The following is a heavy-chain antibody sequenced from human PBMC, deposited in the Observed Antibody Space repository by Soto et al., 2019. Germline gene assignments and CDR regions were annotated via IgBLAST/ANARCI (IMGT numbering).Heavy chain of an antibody. CDR1: GGPFTRYA. D-gene: IGHD3-3*01. Sequence: QAQLVQSGAEVRKPGSSVRVSCRASGGPFTRYAVSWVRQAPGQGLEWIGGITPIAETTNYAQKFRGRLSIPGDETTDTVHKELRRLTSDDTAVFFCPRGVAPGQTADPYAFDIWGQGSRVTVSS. CDR3: PRGVAPGQTADPYAFDI. CDR2: ITPIAETT. J-gene: IGHJ3*02. V-gene: IGHV1-69*01.